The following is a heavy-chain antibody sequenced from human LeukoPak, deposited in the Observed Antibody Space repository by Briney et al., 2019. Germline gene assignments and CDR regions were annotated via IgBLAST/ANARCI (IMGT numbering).Heavy chain of an antibody. CDR2: INHSGST. V-gene: IGHV4-34*01. CDR1: GGSFSGYY. D-gene: IGHD2-15*01. J-gene: IGHJ4*02. CDR3: ARGLPIIVVVVAAEYYFDY. Sequence: PSETLSLTCAVYGGSFSGYYWSWIRQPPGKGLEWIGEINHSGSTNYNPSLKSRVTISVDTSKNQFSLKLSSVTAADTAVYYCARGLPIIVVVVAAEYYFDYWGQGTLVTVSS.